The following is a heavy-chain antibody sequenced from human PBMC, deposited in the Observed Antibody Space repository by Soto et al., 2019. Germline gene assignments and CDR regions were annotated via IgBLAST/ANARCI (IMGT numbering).Heavy chain of an antibody. CDR1: GGTFSSYA. J-gene: IGHJ4*02. V-gene: IGHV1-69*13. Sequence: ASVKVSCKASGGTFSSYAISWVRQAPGQGLEWMGGIIPIFGTANYAQKFQGRVTITADESTSTAYMELSSLRSEDTAVYYCARCRKMRWLQLTSPFDYWGQGTLVTVSA. CDR3: ARCRKMRWLQLTSPFDY. CDR2: IIPIFGTA. D-gene: IGHD5-12*01.